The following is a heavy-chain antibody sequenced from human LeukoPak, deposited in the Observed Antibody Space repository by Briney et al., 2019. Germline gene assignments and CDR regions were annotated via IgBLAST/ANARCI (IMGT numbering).Heavy chain of an antibody. CDR1: GDSISGYY. Sequence: PSETLSLTCNVSGDSISGYYWNWIRQSPGKGLEWIGYIFHSGSTNYNPSLKSRVTISGDTSKNQFSLKLTSVTPADTAVYYCARLRGRFGRYSVDPWGQGILVTVSS. CDR3: ARLRGRFGRYSVDP. J-gene: IGHJ5*02. D-gene: IGHD1-26*01. CDR2: IFHSGST. V-gene: IGHV4-59*08.